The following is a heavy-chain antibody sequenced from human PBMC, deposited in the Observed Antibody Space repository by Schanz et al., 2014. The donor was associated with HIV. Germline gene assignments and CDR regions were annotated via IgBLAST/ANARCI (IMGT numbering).Heavy chain of an antibody. CDR1: GFTLSTYW. Sequence: EEQLVESGGGLVQPGGSLRLSCAASGFTLSTYWMGWVRQAPGKGLEWVANIKQDASLENYVDSVKGRFTISRDNSNNVLFLHMPTLRAEDTATYYCTREGNYYGGSVPGHWGQGALVSVSS. J-gene: IGHJ4*02. CDR3: TREGNYYGGSVPGH. V-gene: IGHV3-7*03. D-gene: IGHD2-21*01. CDR2: IKQDASLE.